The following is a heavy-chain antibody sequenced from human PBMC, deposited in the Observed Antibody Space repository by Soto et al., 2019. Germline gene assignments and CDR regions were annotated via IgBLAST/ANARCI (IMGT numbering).Heavy chain of an antibody. CDR3: ATTGSGVAWRWFDP. Sequence: PSETLSLTCTVPVDSISSGAYYWSWILQHPGKGLEWIGYIYYRGSTYYNPSLKSRVTISVDTSKNQFSLKLSSVTAADTAVYYCATTGSGVAWRWFDPWGQGTQVTV. D-gene: IGHD2-15*01. J-gene: IGHJ5*02. CDR2: IYYRGST. V-gene: IGHV4-31*03. CDR1: VDSISSGAYY.